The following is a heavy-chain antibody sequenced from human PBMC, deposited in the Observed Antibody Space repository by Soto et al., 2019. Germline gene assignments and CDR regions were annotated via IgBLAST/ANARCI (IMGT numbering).Heavy chain of an antibody. CDR2: INPSGGST. Sequence: VEVCCDASGETLTSRSRCWARHAPGQGLEWMGIINPSGGSTSYAQKFQGRVTMTRDTSTSTVYMELSSLRSEDTAVYYCAQGGILTGYYLDYWGQGTLVTVS. V-gene: IGHV1-46*03. CDR3: AQGGILTGYYLDY. CDR1: GETLTSRS. D-gene: IGHD3-9*01. J-gene: IGHJ4*02.